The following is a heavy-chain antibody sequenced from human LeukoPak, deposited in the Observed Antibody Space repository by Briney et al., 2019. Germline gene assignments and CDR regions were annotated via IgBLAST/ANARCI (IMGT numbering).Heavy chain of an antibody. CDR3: ARDTAPFGELPDWFDP. D-gene: IGHD3-10*01. J-gene: IGHJ5*02. Sequence: PGGSLRLSCAASGFTLSSYAMHWVRQAPGKGLEWVAVISYDGSNKYYADSVKGRFTISRDNSKNTLYLQMNSLRAEDTAVYYCARDTAPFGELPDWFDPWGQGTLVTVSS. CDR2: ISYDGSNK. V-gene: IGHV3-30-3*01. CDR1: GFTLSSYA.